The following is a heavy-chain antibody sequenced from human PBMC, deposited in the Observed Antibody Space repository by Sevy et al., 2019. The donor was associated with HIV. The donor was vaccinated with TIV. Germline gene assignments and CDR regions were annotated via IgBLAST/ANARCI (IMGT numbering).Heavy chain of an antibody. Sequence: GGSLRLSCAASGFAFYDYSMRWIRQAPGKGLEWVANLSFGCGKINYADSVKGRFTISRDKSKNSFYLQMDNLRVEDTALYYCAREGCTRHHDYWGQGTRVTVSS. CDR3: AREGCTRHHDY. CDR1: GFAFYDYS. D-gene: IGHD2-8*01. V-gene: IGHV3-23*01. J-gene: IGHJ4*02. CDR2: LSFGCGKI.